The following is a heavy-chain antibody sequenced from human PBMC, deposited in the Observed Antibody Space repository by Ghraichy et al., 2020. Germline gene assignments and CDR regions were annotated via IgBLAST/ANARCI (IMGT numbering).Heavy chain of an antibody. CDR1: GGSISSGGYY. J-gene: IGHJ4*02. CDR2: IYYSGST. Sequence: SETLSLTCTVSGGSISSGGYYWSWIRQHPGKGLEWIGYIYYSGSTYYNPSLKSRVTISVDTSKNQFSLKLSSVTAADTAVYYCARVVCTNGVCYDAFDYWGQGTLVTVSS. CDR3: ARVVCTNGVCYDAFDY. D-gene: IGHD2-8*01. V-gene: IGHV4-31*03.